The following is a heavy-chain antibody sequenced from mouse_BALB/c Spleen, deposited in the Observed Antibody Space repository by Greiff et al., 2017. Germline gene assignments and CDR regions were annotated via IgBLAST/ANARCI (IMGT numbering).Heavy chain of an antibody. CDR2: ISTYYGDA. Sequence: QVQLQQSGAELVRPGVSVKISCKGSGYTFTDYAMHWVKQSHAKSLEWIGVISTYYGDASYNQKFKGKATMTVDKSSSTAYMELARLTSEDSAIYYCARGGSYDGTPYFDYWGQGTTLTVSS. V-gene: IGHV1S137*01. CDR3: ARGGSYDGTPYFDY. D-gene: IGHD2-12*01. J-gene: IGHJ2*01. CDR1: GYTFTDYA.